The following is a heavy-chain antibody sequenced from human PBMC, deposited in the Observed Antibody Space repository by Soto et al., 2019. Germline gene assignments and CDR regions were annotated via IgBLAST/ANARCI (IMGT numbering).Heavy chain of an antibody. CDR1: GFTFSSYA. V-gene: IGHV3-23*01. Sequence: GGSLRLSCAASGFTFSSYAMSWVRQAPGKGLEWVSAISGSGGSTYYADSVKGGFTISRGNSKNTLYLQMNSMRAEDTAVYYCANSRDRNIVVVPAAVADAFDIWGQGTMVTVSS. CDR2: ISGSGGST. J-gene: IGHJ3*02. CDR3: ANSRDRNIVVVPAAVADAFDI. D-gene: IGHD2-2*01.